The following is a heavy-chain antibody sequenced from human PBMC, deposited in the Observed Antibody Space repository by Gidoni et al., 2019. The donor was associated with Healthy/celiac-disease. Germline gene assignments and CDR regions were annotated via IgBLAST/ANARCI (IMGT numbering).Heavy chain of an antibody. D-gene: IGHD5-12*01. CDR1: GFNFSNAW. V-gene: IGHV3-15*01. CDR2: IKSKTDGGTT. CDR3: TTEKIVATILDYYYYGMDV. J-gene: IGHJ6*02. Sequence: EVQLVESGGGLVKPGGSLRLSCAASGFNFSNAWMIWVRQAPGKGLEGVGRIKSKTDGGTTDYAAPVKGRFTISRDDSKNTLYLQMNSLKTEDTAVYYCTTEKIVATILDYYYYGMDVWGQGTTVTVSS.